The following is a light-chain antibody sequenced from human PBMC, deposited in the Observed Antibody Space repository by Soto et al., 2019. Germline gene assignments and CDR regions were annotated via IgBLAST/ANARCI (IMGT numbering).Light chain of an antibody. CDR1: QSVSSSY. CDR3: QKYGTSRT. J-gene: IGKJ1*01. CDR2: GAS. V-gene: IGKV3-20*01. Sequence: EIVLTQSPGTLSLSPGERATLSCRASQSVSSSYLAWYQQKPGQAPRLLIYGASSRATGIPDRFSGSGSGTDFTLTISSLEPEDFAVYYCQKYGTSRTFGQGTKVDIK.